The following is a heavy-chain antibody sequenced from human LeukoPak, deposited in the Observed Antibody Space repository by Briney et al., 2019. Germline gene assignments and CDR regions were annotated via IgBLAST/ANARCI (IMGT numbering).Heavy chain of an antibody. D-gene: IGHD7-27*01. CDR3: ARDGQLGMYDY. Sequence: ASVKVSCKASGYTFTSYDINWVRQATGQGLEWMGWISAYNGNTNYAQKLQGRVTMTTDTSTSTAYMELRSLRSDDTAVYYCARDGQLGMYDYWGQGTLVTVSS. V-gene: IGHV1-18*01. J-gene: IGHJ4*02. CDR2: ISAYNGNT. CDR1: GYTFTSYD.